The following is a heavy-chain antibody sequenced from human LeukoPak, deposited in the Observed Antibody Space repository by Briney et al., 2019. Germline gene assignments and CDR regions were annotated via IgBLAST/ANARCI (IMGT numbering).Heavy chain of an antibody. CDR2: IIPSSGST. CDR1: GYAFTSYH. CDR3: ARSDYNDYRGLGF. J-gene: IGHJ4*02. Sequence: ASVKVSCKASGYAFTSYHIHWMRQAPGQGLGWMGIIIPSSGSTTYAQKFQGRVTMTRDTSTSTVYMELSSLTSDDTAVYFCARSDYNDYRGLGFWGQGTLVTVFS. V-gene: IGHV1-46*01. D-gene: IGHD4-11*01.